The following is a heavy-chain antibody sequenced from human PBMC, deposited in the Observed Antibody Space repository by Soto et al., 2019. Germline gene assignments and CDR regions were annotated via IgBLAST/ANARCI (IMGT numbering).Heavy chain of an antibody. J-gene: IGHJ4*02. Sequence: GGSLRLSCAASGFTFSSYGMHWVRQAPGKGLEWVAVISYDGSNKYYADSVKGRFTISRDNSKNTLYLQMNSLRAEDTAVYYCGNDYYDSGVFANGGQGTLVTVP. CDR1: GFTFSSYG. V-gene: IGHV3-30*18. CDR2: ISYDGSNK. CDR3: GNDYYDSGVFAN. D-gene: IGHD3-22*01.